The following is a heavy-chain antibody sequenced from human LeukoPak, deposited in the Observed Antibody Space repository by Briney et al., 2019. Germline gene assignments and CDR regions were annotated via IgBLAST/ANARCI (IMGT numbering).Heavy chain of an antibody. D-gene: IGHD5-18*01. CDR1: GFTFSSYA. Sequence: GRSLRLSCAASGFTFSSYAMHWVRQAPGKGLEWVAVMSYDGSNKYYADSVKGRFTISRDNSKNTLYLQMNSLRAEDTAVYYCARAERIQLWSQGYWGQGTLVTVSS. J-gene: IGHJ4*02. V-gene: IGHV3-30*04. CDR3: ARAERIQLWSQGY. CDR2: MSYDGSNK.